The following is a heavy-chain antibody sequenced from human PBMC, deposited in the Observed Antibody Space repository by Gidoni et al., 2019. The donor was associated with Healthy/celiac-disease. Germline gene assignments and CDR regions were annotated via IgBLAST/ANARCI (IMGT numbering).Heavy chain of an antibody. CDR3: ARVGGCSSTSCYLYDAFDI. D-gene: IGHD2-2*01. CDR2: IYYSGST. CDR1: GGSISSYY. Sequence: QVQLQESGPGLVKPSETLSLTCTVSGGSISSYYWSWIRQPPGKGLEWIGYIYYSGSTNYNPSLKSRVTISVDTSKNQFSLKLSSVTAADTAVYYCARVGGCSSTSCYLYDAFDIWGQGTMVTVSS. J-gene: IGHJ3*02. V-gene: IGHV4-59*01.